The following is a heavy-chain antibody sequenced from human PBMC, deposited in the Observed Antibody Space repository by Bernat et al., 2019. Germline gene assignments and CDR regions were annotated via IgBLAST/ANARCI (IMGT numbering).Heavy chain of an antibody. V-gene: IGHV5-51*01. Sequence: EVQLVQSGAEVKKPGESLKISCKGSGYSFTSYWIGWVRQMPGKGLEWMGIIYPGDSGTRYSPSFQGQVTISADKSISTAYLQWSSLKASDTAMYYCARHERRYFDWFAFDIWGQGTMVTVSS. J-gene: IGHJ3*02. CDR3: ARHERRYFDWFAFDI. CDR2: IYPGDSGT. D-gene: IGHD3-9*01. CDR1: GYSFTSYW.